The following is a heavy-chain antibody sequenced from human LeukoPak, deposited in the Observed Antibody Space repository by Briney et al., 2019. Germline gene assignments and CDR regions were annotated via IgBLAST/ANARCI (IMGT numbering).Heavy chain of an antibody. CDR3: AKGYYGSGSYGWFDY. D-gene: IGHD3-10*01. Sequence: PGGSLRLSCAASGFTFSSFGMSWVRQAPGKGLEWVSAISGSGGSTYYADSVKGRFTISRDNSKNTLYLQMNSLRADDTAVYYCAKGYYGSGSYGWFDYWGQGTLVTVSS. V-gene: IGHV3-23*01. CDR1: GFTFSSFG. J-gene: IGHJ4*02. CDR2: ISGSGGST.